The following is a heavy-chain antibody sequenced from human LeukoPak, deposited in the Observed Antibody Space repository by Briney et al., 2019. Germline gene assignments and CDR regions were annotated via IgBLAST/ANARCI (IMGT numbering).Heavy chain of an antibody. Sequence: PGGSLKLSCAASGFTFSGSAMHWVRQASGKGLEWVGRIRSKANSYATAYAASVKGRFTIPRDDSKNTAYLQMNSLKTEDTAVYYCTRQVGLRILGWLPTDVWGKGTTVTVSS. CDR2: IRSKANSYAT. D-gene: IGHD3-3*01. J-gene: IGHJ6*04. CDR3: TRQVGLRILGWLPTDV. CDR1: GFTFSGSA. V-gene: IGHV3-73*01.